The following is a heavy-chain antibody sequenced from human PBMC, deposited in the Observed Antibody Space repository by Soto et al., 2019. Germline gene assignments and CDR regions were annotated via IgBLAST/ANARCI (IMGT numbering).Heavy chain of an antibody. Sequence: PGGSLRLSCAASGFTFSSYAMSWVRQAPGKGLEWVSAISGSGGSTYYADSVKGRFTISRDNSKNTLYLQMNSLRAEDTAVYYYARPTHSSSWYVLNYWGQGTLVTVSS. CDR1: GFTFSSYA. J-gene: IGHJ4*02. CDR2: ISGSGGST. CDR3: ARPTHSSSWYVLNY. D-gene: IGHD6-13*01. V-gene: IGHV3-23*01.